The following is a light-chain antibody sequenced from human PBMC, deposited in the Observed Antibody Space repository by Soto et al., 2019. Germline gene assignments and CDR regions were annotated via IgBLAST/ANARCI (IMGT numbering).Light chain of an antibody. CDR3: CSYAGSSLYV. CDR1: SSDVGSYNL. CDR2: EGS. V-gene: IGLV2-23*01. Sequence: QSALTQPPSASGSPGQSVTISCTGTSSDVGSYNLVSWYQQHPGKAPKLMIYEGSKRPSGVSNRFSGSKSGNTASLTISGLQAEDEADYYCCSYAGSSLYVFGTGTKLTVL. J-gene: IGLJ1*01.